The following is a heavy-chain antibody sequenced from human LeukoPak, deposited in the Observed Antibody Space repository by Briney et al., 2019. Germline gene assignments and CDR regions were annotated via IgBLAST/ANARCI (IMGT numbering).Heavy chain of an antibody. CDR2: IYYSGST. J-gene: IGHJ3*02. Sequence: SETLSLTCTVSGGSISSYYWSWIRQPPGKGLEWIGYIYYSGSTNYNPSLKSRVTISVDTSKNQFSLKLSSVTAADTAVYYCARHRLGDGGMRERDYDYYDSSGDPDAFDIWGQGTMVTVSS. D-gene: IGHD3-22*01. CDR3: ARHRLGDGGMRERDYDYYDSSGDPDAFDI. CDR1: GGSISSYY. V-gene: IGHV4-59*08.